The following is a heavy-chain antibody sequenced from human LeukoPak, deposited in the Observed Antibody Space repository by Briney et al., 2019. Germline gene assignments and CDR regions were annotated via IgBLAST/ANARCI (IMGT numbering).Heavy chain of an antibody. CDR2: TYYRSKWYY. J-gene: IGHJ4*02. V-gene: IGHV6-1*01. CDR1: GDTVSSNSAA. Sequence: QSQTLSLTCAISGDTVSSNSAAWNWIRQSPSRGLEWLGRTYYRSKWYYDYAISVKSRITLNPDTSKNQFSLQLDSVTPDDTAVYYCARSRGGRFDYWGQGTLVTVSS. D-gene: IGHD3-10*01. CDR3: ARSRGGRFDY.